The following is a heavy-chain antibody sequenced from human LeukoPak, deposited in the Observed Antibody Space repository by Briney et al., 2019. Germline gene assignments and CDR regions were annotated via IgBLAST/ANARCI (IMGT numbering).Heavy chain of an antibody. Sequence: PSETLSLTCTASGGSISSSSYYWGWIRQPPGKGLEWIGSTYYSGSTYYNSSLKSRVTISVDTSKNQFSLKLSSVTAADTAVYYCARDRWLDFWGQGTLVTVSS. D-gene: IGHD6-19*01. CDR1: GGSISSSSYY. CDR3: ARDRWLDF. V-gene: IGHV4-39*07. J-gene: IGHJ4*02. CDR2: TYYSGST.